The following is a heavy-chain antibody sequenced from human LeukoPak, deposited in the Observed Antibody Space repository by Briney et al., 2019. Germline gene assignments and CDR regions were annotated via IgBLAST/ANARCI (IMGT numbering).Heavy chain of an antibody. CDR2: ISYDGSNK. V-gene: IGHV3-30-3*01. D-gene: IGHD3-3*01. CDR1: GFTFSSYA. J-gene: IGHJ4*02. Sequence: GGSLRLSCAASGFTFSSYAMHWVRQAPGKGLEWVAVISYDGSNKYYADSVKGRFTISRDNSKNTLYLQMNSLRAEDTAVYYCASPEGPGVVIIPGYWGQGTLVTVSS. CDR3: ASPEGPGVVIIPGY.